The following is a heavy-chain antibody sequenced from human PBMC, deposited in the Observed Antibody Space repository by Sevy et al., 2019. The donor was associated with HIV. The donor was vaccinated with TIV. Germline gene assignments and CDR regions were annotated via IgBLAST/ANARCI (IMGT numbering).Heavy chain of an antibody. Sequence: GGSLRLSCAASGFTFSSYSMYWVRQAPGKGLEWVSYISNISRTIYYADSVRGRFTISRDNAKNSLYLQMNSLRDEDTAVYYCATLFHYSSQFDCWGQGTLVTVSS. CDR1: GFTFSSYS. D-gene: IGHD4-4*01. V-gene: IGHV3-48*02. CDR3: ATLFHYSSQFDC. J-gene: IGHJ4*02. CDR2: ISNISRTI.